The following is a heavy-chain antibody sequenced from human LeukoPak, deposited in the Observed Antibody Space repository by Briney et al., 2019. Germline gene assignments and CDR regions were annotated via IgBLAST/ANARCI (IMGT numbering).Heavy chain of an antibody. D-gene: IGHD4-17*01. CDR1: GGSISSYY. J-gene: IGHJ4*02. V-gene: IGHV4-59*08. CDR2: TYYSGSA. CDR3: ARLSVTTTFFDY. Sequence: SETLSLTCTVSGGSISSYYWSWIRQRPGKGLEWIGYTYYSGSANYNPSLKSRATISVDTSKKQFSLKVGSVTAADTAVYYCARLSVTTTFFDYWGQGTLVTVSS.